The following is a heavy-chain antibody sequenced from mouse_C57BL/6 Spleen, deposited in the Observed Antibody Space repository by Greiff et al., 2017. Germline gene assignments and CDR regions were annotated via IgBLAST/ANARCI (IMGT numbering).Heavy chain of an antibody. CDR2: IRNKANGYTT. V-gene: IGHV7-3*01. CDR1: GFTFTDYY. J-gene: IGHJ4*01. Sequence: EVHLVESGGGLVQPGGSLSLSCAASGFTFTDYYMSWVRQPPGKALEWLGFIRNKANGYTTEYSASVQGRFTISRDNSQSILYLQMNALRAEDSATYYCARYVRYAMDDWGQGTSVTVSS. CDR3: ARYVRYAMDD.